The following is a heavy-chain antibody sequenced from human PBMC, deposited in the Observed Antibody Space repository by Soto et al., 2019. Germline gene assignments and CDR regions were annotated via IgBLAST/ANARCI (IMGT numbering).Heavy chain of an antibody. V-gene: IGHV4-30-2*01. J-gene: IGHJ4*02. Sequence: SETLSLPCPVSGASITFGGYYWSWIRQTPGKGLEWIGYINHLETTFYNPSFESRLTLSIDRAKNQFSLKLHSMSAADRAVYFCARGGGSDSFDYWGQGILVTVSS. D-gene: IGHD1-26*01. CDR2: INHLETT. CDR3: ARGGGSDSFDY. CDR1: GASITFGGYY.